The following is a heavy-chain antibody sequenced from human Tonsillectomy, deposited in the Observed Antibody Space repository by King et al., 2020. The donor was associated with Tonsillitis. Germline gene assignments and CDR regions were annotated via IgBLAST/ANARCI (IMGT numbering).Heavy chain of an antibody. Sequence: QLVQSGGGVVQPGRSLRLSCAASGFTFSNYGMHWVRQAPGKGLEWVAVISYDGSDKYYADSVKGRFTISRDNSKNTLYLQMNSLRAEDTAVYYCAKVDRMVRVVIITERYYSGMDVWGQGTTVTVSS. CDR1: GFTFSNYG. J-gene: IGHJ6*02. D-gene: IGHD3-10*01. CDR3: AKVDRMVRVVIITERYYSGMDV. V-gene: IGHV3-30*18. CDR2: ISYDGSDK.